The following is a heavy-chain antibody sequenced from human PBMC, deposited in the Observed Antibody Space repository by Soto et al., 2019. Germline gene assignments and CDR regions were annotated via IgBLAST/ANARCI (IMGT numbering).Heavy chain of an antibody. Sequence: PSETLSLTCIVSGDCINSNTYYWAWIRQSPGEGLEWIGSMYYTGSALYNPALKSRVTISVDTFKTQFSLKMDSVTAADTAVYFCARPLLGATILSGFDSWGRGILVTVSS. CDR3: ARPLLGATILSGFDS. CDR2: MYYTGSA. J-gene: IGHJ4*02. D-gene: IGHD5-12*01. CDR1: GDCINSNTYY. V-gene: IGHV4-39*01.